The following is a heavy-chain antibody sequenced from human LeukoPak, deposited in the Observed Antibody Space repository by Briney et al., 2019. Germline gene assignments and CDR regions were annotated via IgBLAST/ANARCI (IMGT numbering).Heavy chain of an antibody. V-gene: IGHV3-23*01. D-gene: IGHD5-18*01. J-gene: IGHJ3*01. CDR3: AKDVGGYSYVDAFDL. CDR1: GFTFSSFA. Sequence: GGSLRLSCAASGFTFSSFAMSWVRQAPGKGLEWVSGISDSGGTTYYVDSVRGRFTISRDNSKKTLRLRMASLRAEDTAVYFCAKDVGGYSYVDAFDLWGQGTMVTVSS. CDR2: ISDSGGTT.